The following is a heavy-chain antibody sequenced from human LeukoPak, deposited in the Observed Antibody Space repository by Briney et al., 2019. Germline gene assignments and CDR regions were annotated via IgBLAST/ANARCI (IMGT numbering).Heavy chain of an antibody. Sequence: GASVKVSCKASGYTFTGYYMHWVRQAPGQRLEWMGWINTGNGNTKYSQEFQGRVTLTRDTSASTAYMELSSLRSEDMAVYYCARGVGSSWFDPWGQGTLVTVSS. CDR1: GYTFTGYY. CDR2: INTGNGNT. CDR3: ARGVGSSWFDP. V-gene: IGHV1-3*03. D-gene: IGHD6-13*01. J-gene: IGHJ5*02.